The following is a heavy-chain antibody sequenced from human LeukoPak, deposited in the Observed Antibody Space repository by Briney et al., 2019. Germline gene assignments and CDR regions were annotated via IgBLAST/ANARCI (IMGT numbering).Heavy chain of an antibody. V-gene: IGHV3-33*01. CDR2: IWYDGNNK. CDR1: GFTFSSHG. J-gene: IGHJ4*02. CDR3: ARGGYSSSWDRFDY. D-gene: IGHD6-13*01. Sequence: PGRSLRLSCAASGFTFSSHGMHWVRQAPGKGLEWVALIWYDGNNKYYADSVKGRFTISRDNSKNTLYLQMNSLRAEDTAVYYCARGGYSSSWDRFDYWGQGTLVTVSS.